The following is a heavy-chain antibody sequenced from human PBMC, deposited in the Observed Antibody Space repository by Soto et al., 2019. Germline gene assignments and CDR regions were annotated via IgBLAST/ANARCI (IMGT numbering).Heavy chain of an antibody. CDR3: ATGGSGYFTY. D-gene: IGHD3-22*01. CDR1: GFIFNTYW. J-gene: IGHJ4*02. CDR2: IKSDGSYT. V-gene: IGHV3-74*01. Sequence: EVQLVESGGGLVQPGGSLRLSCAASGFIFNTYWMQWVRQAPGKGLVWVSRIKSDGSYTNYADSVKGRFTIPRDNAKSTLFLQMNGLGAEDTAVYYCATGGSGYFTYWGQGTLVTVSS.